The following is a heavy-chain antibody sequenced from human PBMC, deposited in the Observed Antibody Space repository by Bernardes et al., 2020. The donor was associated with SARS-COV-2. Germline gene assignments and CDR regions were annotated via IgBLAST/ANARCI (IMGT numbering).Heavy chain of an antibody. CDR3: AKESNFGWFFDY. CDR2: ISGSDDGT. D-gene: IGHD6-19*01. Sequence: GGSLRLSCVASGFTFSSNAMIWVRQAPGKGLEWVSSISGSDDGTYYADSVKGRFTFSRDNSKNTLYLQMNSLRAEDTAVYYCAKESNFGWFFDYWGQGTLVTVSS. J-gene: IGHJ4*02. V-gene: IGHV3-23*01. CDR1: GFTFSSNA.